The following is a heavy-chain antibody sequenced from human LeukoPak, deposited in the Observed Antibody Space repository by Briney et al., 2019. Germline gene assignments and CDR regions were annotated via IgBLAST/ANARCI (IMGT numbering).Heavy chain of an antibody. V-gene: IGHV3-23*01. Sequence: GGSLRLSCAASGFTFSSYAMSWVRQAPGKGLEWVSAISGSGGSTYYADSVEGRFTISRDNSKNTLYLQMNSLRAEDTAVYYCAKDPVHSGPLAAAPRDPWGQGTLVTVSS. CDR2: ISGSGGST. J-gene: IGHJ5*02. D-gene: IGHD6-13*01. CDR3: AKDPVHSGPLAAAPRDP. CDR1: GFTFSSYA.